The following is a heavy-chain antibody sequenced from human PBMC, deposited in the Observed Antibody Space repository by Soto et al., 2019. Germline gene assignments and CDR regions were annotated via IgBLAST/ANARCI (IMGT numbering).Heavy chain of an antibody. V-gene: IGHV1-69*06. Sequence: SVKVSCKASGGTFDTYAISWVRQAPGQGLEWMGGVIPMFLKPNYAQKFKGRVTITAVKSTNTVYMEMIRLMSEDPAVYYCVRGGGEMANPPPYVYWGQGTQVTVSS. D-gene: IGHD3-16*01. J-gene: IGHJ4*02. CDR1: GGTFDTYA. CDR2: VIPMFLKP. CDR3: VRGGGEMANPPPYVY.